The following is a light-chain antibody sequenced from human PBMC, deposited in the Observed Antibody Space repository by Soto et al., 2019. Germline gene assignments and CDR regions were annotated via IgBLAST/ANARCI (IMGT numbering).Light chain of an antibody. CDR1: QSISNN. CDR3: QQYHDWPPST. CDR2: AAS. Sequence: EIVMTQSPATLSVPPGERATLSCRASQSISNNVAWYQQKPGQAPRLLISAASTRATGIPARFSGSGSGTEFILTISSLQSEDFAVYYCQQYHDWPPSTFGQGTKLEIK. V-gene: IGKV3-15*01. J-gene: IGKJ2*02.